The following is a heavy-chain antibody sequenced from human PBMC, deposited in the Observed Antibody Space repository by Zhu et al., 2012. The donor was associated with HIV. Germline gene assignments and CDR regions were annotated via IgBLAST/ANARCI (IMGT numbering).Heavy chain of an antibody. Sequence: QVQLQESGPGVVKPSGTLSLTCAVSGGSISTSNWWSWVRQTPGKGLEWIGEIFHRGNTNYNPSLKSRVTISVDKSKNQFSPKLTSVTVADTAVYYCARAPRGSYDSSDYYYVFDYWGQGTLVTVSS. CDR1: GGSISTSNW. CDR3: ARAPRGSYDSSDYYYVFDY. CDR2: IFHRGNT. D-gene: IGHD3-22*01. V-gene: IGHV4-4*02. J-gene: IGHJ4*02.